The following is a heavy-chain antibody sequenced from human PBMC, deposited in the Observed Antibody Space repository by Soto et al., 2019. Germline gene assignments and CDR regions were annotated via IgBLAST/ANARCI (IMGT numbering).Heavy chain of an antibody. V-gene: IGHV3-33*01. J-gene: IGHJ4*02. D-gene: IGHD4-17*01. CDR1: GFSFSTYG. Sequence: VQLVESGGGVVQPGRSLRLSCAASGFSFSTYGMHWVRQAPGKGLEWLALIYFDGSNKYYADSVKGRFTISRDNSKNTLYLQMSSLRAEDTAVYYCARVGGTVTSDYWGQGTLVTVSS. CDR2: IYFDGSNK. CDR3: ARVGGTVTSDY.